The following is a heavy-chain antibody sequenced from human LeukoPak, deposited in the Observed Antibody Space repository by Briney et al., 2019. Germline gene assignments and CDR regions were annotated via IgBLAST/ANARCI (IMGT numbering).Heavy chain of an antibody. D-gene: IGHD6-13*01. CDR3: ARGAVGSRVNFDY. J-gene: IGHJ4*02. CDR2: IIPIFGTA. V-gene: IGHV1-69*05. CDR1: GGTFSSYA. Sequence: ASVKVSCKASGGTFSSYAISWVRQAPGQGLERMGGIIPIFGTANYAQKFQGRVTITTDESTSTAYMELSSLRSEDTAVYYCARGAVGSRVNFDYWGQGTLVTVSP.